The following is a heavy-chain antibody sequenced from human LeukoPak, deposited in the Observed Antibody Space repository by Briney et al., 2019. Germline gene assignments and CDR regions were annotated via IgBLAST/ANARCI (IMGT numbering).Heavy chain of an antibody. CDR1: GGSISSSSYY. Sequence: SETLSLTCTVSGGSISSSSYYWSWIHQPPGKGLEWIGEINHSGSTDYNPSLKSRVTILIDTSMNQFSLHLNSVTAADTAVYYCARSPGTMVRGVTRSFFDYWGQGTLVTVPS. J-gene: IGHJ4*02. V-gene: IGHV4-39*07. CDR2: INHSGST. D-gene: IGHD3-10*01. CDR3: ARSPGTMVRGVTRSFFDY.